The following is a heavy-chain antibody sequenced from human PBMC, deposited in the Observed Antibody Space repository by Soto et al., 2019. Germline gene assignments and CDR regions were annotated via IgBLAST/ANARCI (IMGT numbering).Heavy chain of an antibody. CDR1: GGSISNYY. Sequence: SETLSLTCSVSGGSISNYYWTWIRQPPGKGLEWIGYIYYSGNTNYNPSLESRVTISLDTSKNQLSLRLRSVTAADTAVYYCARAGAYRAWFDPWGQGTLVTVSS. J-gene: IGHJ5*02. V-gene: IGHV4-59*01. CDR2: IYYSGNT. CDR3: ARAGAYRAWFDP. D-gene: IGHD3-16*01.